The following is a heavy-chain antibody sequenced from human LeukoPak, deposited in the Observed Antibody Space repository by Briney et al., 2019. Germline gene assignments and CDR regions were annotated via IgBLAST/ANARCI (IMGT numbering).Heavy chain of an antibody. CDR1: GGSISSYY. Sequence: KSSETLSLTCTVSGGSISSYYWSWIRQPPGKGLEWIGYIYYSGSTNYNPSLKSRVTISVDTSKNQFSLKLSSVTAADTAVYYCASMPIAIHYYMDVWGKGTTVTVSS. CDR3: ASMPIAIHYYMDV. V-gene: IGHV4-59*01. CDR2: IYYSGST. D-gene: IGHD2-21*01. J-gene: IGHJ6*03.